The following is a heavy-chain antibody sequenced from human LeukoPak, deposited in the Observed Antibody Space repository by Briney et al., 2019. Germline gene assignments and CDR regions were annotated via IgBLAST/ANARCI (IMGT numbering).Heavy chain of an antibody. CDR1: GGSISSYY. D-gene: IGHD6-19*01. J-gene: IGHJ5*02. V-gene: IGHV4-34*01. Sequence: SETLSPTCTVSGGSISSYYWSWIRQPPGKGLEWIGEINHSGSTNYNPSLKSRVTISVDTSKNQFSLKLSSVTAADTAVYYCARKSSSGWYKGWFDPWGQGTLVTVSS. CDR2: INHSGST. CDR3: ARKSSSGWYKGWFDP.